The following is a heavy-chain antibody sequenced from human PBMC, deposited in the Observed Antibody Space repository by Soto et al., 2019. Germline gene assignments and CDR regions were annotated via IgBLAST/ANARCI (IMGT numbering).Heavy chain of an antibody. CDR1: GASISGFY. D-gene: IGHD1-1*01. CDR2: IYATGTT. V-gene: IGHV4-4*07. Sequence: SETLSLTCAVSGASISGFYWSWIRKSAGKGLEWIGRIYATGTTDYDPSLKSRVMMSVDTSKKQFSLKLRSVTAADTAVYYCVRDGTKTLRDWFDPWGQGISVTVSS. CDR3: VRDGTKTLRDWFDP. J-gene: IGHJ5*02.